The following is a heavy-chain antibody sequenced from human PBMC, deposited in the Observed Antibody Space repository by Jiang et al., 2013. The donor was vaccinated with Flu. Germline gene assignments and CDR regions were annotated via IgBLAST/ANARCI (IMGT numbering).Heavy chain of an antibody. D-gene: IGHD3-22*01. CDR3: ARVKFDDSSGYYSYYFDY. CDR2: IGTAGDT. V-gene: IGHV3-13*01. J-gene: IGHJ4*02. Sequence: VQLVESGGGLVQPGGSLRLSCAASGFTFSSYDMHWVRQATGKGLEWVSAIGTAGDTYYPGSVKGRFTISRENAKNSLYLQMNSLRAGDTAVYYCARVKFDDSSGYYSYYFDYWAREPWSPSPQ. CDR1: GFTFSSYD.